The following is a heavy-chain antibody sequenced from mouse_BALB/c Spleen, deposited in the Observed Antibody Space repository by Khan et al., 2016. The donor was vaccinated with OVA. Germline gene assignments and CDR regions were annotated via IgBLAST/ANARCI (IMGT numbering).Heavy chain of an antibody. CDR3: ALIYHYGSGFDY. D-gene: IGHD1-1*01. V-gene: IGHV1S135*01. CDR1: GYSFTDYN. Sequence: IQLVQSGPELVKPGASVKVSCKASGYSFTDYNMFWVKQSLGKSLEWIGYIDPYNGGTNYSQKFMGKATLTVDKSSSTAFMHLNSLTSEDSAVYYCALIYHYGSGFDYWGQGTTLTVSS. J-gene: IGHJ2*01. CDR2: IDPYNGGT.